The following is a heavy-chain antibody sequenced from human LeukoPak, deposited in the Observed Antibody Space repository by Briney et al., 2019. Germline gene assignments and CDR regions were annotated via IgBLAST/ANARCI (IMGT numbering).Heavy chain of an antibody. CDR1: GLTVSSNY. J-gene: IGHJ4*02. CDR3: AKYGGGNAYYFDY. D-gene: IGHD4-23*01. CDR2: IYSGGRT. V-gene: IGHV3-53*01. Sequence: GGSLRLSCAASGLTVSSNYMSWVRQAPGKGLEWVSVIYSGGRTSYADSVEGRFTISRDNSKNTLYLQMNSLRVEDTAVYYCAKYGGGNAYYFDYWGQGTLVTVSS.